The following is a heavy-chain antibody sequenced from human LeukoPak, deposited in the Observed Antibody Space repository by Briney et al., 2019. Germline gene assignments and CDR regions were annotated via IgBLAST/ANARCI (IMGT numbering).Heavy chain of an antibody. D-gene: IGHD7-27*01. CDR3: ARGPPNWGYDY. V-gene: IGHV1-8*01. J-gene: IGHJ4*02. Sequence: ASVKVSCTASGYTFTSDDFNWVRQAPGQRRERMGWMSPNSGDTGYAQKFPDRVTMTRNTSISTAYMELSSLRSDDTAVYYCARGPPNWGYDYWGPGTLVTVSS. CDR1: GYTFTSDD. CDR2: MSPNSGDT.